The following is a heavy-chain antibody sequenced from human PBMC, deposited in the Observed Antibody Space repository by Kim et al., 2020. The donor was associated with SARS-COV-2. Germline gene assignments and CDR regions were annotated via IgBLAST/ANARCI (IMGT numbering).Heavy chain of an antibody. CDR2: INHSGST. Sequence: SETLSLTCAVYGGSFSGYYWSWIRQPPGKGLEWIGEINHSGSTNYNPSLKSRVTISVDTSKNQFSLKLSSVTAADTAVYYCARGRLHYYYYGMDVWGQGTTVTVSS. V-gene: IGHV4-34*01. J-gene: IGHJ6*02. CDR3: ARGRLHYYYYGMDV. CDR1: GGSFSGYY. D-gene: IGHD2-21*02.